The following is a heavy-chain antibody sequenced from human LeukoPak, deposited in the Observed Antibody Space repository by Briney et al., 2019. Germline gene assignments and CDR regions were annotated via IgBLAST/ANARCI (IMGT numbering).Heavy chain of an antibody. CDR2: MNPNSGNT. V-gene: IGHV1-8*01. J-gene: IGHJ4*02. Sequence: ASVKVSCKASGYTLTSYDINWVRQATGQGLEWMGWMNPNSGNTGYAQKFQGRVTMTRNTSISTAYMELSSLRSEDTAVYYCARGSPMIVVDDGNHCDYWGQGTLVTVSS. CDR1: GYTLTSYD. D-gene: IGHD3-22*01. CDR3: ARGSPMIVVDDGNHCDY.